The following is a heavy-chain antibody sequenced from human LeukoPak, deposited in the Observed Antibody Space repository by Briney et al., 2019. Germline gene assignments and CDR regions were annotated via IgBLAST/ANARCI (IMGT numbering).Heavy chain of an antibody. D-gene: IGHD2-2*01. CDR1: GYTFTSYD. CDR3: AACSTCCYGGFPNYYYYGMDV. V-gene: IGHV1-8*01. Sequence: ASLTVSCKASGYTFTSYDINWVRQATGQGLEGRGWMNPNSGNTGYAQKFQGRVTMTRNTPISTAYNELSRLRAEDTAVYYCAACSTCCYGGFPNYYYYGMDVWGQGTTVTVSS. CDR2: MNPNSGNT. J-gene: IGHJ6*02.